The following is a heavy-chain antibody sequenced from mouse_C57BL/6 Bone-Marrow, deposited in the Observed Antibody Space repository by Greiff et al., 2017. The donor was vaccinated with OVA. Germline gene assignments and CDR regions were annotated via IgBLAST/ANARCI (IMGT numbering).Heavy chain of an antibody. D-gene: IGHD2-2*01. Sequence: EVQLKESGPVLVKPGASVKMSCKASGYTFTDYYMNWVKQSHGKSLEWIGVINPYNGGTSYNQKFKGKATLTVDKSSSTAYMELNSLTSEDSAVYYCALYYGYGYAMDDWGQGTSVTVSS. V-gene: IGHV1-19*01. CDR2: INPYNGGT. CDR1: GYTFTDYY. CDR3: ALYYGYGYAMDD. J-gene: IGHJ4*01.